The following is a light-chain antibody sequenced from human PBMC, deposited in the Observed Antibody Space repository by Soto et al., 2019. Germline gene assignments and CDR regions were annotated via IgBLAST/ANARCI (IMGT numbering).Light chain of an antibody. CDR1: SSDVGLYNY. CDR2: DVS. CDR3: CSYGGSYTPYV. J-gene: IGLJ1*01. V-gene: IGLV2-11*01. Sequence: QSALTQPRSASGSPGQSVTISCTGTSSDVGLYNYVSWYQQHPGKAPKLIIYDVSKRPSGVPDRFSGSKSGNTASLTISGLQAEDEGEYFCCSYGGSYTPYVFGTGTKVTVL.